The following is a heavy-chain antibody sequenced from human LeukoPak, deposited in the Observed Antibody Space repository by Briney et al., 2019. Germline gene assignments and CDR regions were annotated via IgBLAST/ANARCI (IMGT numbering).Heavy chain of an antibody. V-gene: IGHV3-21*01. J-gene: IGHJ4*02. Sequence: GGSLRLSCAASGFTFSSYSMNWVRQAPGKGLEWVSSISSSSSYIYYADPVKGGFTFSSANAKNSMYLQTNSLRAEDKAVYDCARSASGGRGYSYGYDWVWNIWGQGTLVTVSS. CDR1: GFTFSSYS. D-gene: IGHD5-18*01. CDR3: ARSASGGRGYSYGYDWVWNI. CDR2: ISSSSSYI.